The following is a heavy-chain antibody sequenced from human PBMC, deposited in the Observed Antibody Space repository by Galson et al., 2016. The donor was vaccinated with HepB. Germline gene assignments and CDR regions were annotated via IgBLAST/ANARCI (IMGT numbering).Heavy chain of an antibody. D-gene: IGHD2/OR15-2a*01. CDR2: IQNPGST. J-gene: IGHJ6*02. Sequence: SETLSLTCTVSSCSVSSGGYYWRWVQQSPGKGLERIGYIQNPGSTNYNPSLKGRVTISIDRSKNQFFLELTSVTAADTAVYYCARDEGFYNGMDVWGQGPTVTVSS. CDR1: SCSVSSGGYY. CDR3: ARDEGFYNGMDV. V-gene: IGHV4-61*08.